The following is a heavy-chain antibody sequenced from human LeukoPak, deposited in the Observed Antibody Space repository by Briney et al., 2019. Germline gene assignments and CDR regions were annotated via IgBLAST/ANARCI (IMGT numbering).Heavy chain of an antibody. V-gene: IGHV3-30*04. CDR1: GFTFSSYA. CDR2: ISYDGSNK. D-gene: IGHD5-18*01. Sequence: GGSLRLSCAASGFTFSSYAMHWVRQAPGKGLEWVAVISYDGSNKYYADSVKGRFTISRDNSENTLYLQMNSLRAEDTAVYYCARAAYSYGYGGFDPWGQGTLVTVSS. CDR3: ARAAYSYGYGGFDP. J-gene: IGHJ5*02.